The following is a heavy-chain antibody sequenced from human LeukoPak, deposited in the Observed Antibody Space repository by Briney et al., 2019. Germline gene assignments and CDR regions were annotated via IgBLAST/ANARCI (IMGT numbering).Heavy chain of an antibody. CDR2: IYYSGST. Sequence: PSETLSLTCTVSGGSISSYYWSWIRQPPGKGLEWIGYIYYSGSTNYNPSLKSRVTISVDTSKNQFSLKLSSVTAADTAVYYCARDYLDILTGFDAFDIWGQGTMVTVSS. CDR1: GGSISSYY. J-gene: IGHJ3*02. D-gene: IGHD3-9*01. CDR3: ARDYLDILTGFDAFDI. V-gene: IGHV4-59*01.